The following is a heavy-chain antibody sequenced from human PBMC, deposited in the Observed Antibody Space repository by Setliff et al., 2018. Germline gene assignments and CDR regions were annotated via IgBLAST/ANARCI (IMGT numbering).Heavy chain of an antibody. D-gene: IGHD2-2*01. CDR1: GVIFSRHA. J-gene: IGHJ6*03. CDR2: MSNDGSDK. V-gene: IGHV3-30*01. CDR3: ARTYCSDTSCYDYYYYMDV. Sequence: GESLKISCAASGVIFSRHAMHWVRQAPGKGLEWVAVMSNDGSDKNYADSVKGRFTISRDNSKNTLYLQMNSLRAEDTAVYYCARTYCSDTSCYDYYYYMDVWGKGTTVTVSS.